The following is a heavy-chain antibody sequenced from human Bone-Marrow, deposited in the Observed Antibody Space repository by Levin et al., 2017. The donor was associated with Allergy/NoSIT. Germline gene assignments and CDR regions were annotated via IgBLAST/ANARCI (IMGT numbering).Heavy chain of an antibody. Sequence: GESLKISCKASGYTFINYDINWVRQATGQGLEWMGRMNPNSGNTAYAQKFQGRVTMTRSTSLTTAYMELSSLRSEDTAVYYCTRGTFYDYRSTYYDLDYYYGMDVWGQGTTVTVSS. V-gene: IGHV1-8*01. J-gene: IGHJ6*02. CDR2: MNPNSGNT. D-gene: IGHD3-3*01. CDR3: TRGTFYDYRSTYYDLDYYYGMDV. CDR1: GYTFINYD.